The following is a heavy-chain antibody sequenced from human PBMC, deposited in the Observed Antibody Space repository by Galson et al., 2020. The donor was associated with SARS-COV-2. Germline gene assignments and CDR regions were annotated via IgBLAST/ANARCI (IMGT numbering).Heavy chain of an antibody. CDR1: GGSFSAYY. D-gene: IGHD6-13*01. CDR3: ARGGHSSSWYPPKRWFDS. V-gene: IGHV4-34*01. J-gene: IGHJ5*01. Sequence: SETLSLTCAVYGGSFSAYYRSWIRQPPGKGLEWIGEINHSGSTNYNPSLKSRVTITVDNSKNQSSLKQSSVTAADTAEYYCARGGHSSSWYPPKRWFDSWGQGTLVTVSS. CDR2: INHSGST.